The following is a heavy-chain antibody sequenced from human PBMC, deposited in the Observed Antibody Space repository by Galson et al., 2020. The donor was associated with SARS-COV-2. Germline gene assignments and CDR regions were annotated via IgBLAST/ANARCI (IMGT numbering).Heavy chain of an antibody. CDR3: AKDYTVAGTGDYYYYGMDV. CDR1: GFTFSSYA. D-gene: IGHD6-19*01. CDR2: ISGSGGST. Sequence: GGSLRLSCAASGFTFSSYAMSWVRQAPGKGLEWVSAISGSGGSTYYADSVKGRFTISRDNSKNTLYLQMNSLRAEDTAVYYCAKDYTVAGTGDYYYYGMDVWGQGTTVTVSS. J-gene: IGHJ6*02. V-gene: IGHV3-23*01.